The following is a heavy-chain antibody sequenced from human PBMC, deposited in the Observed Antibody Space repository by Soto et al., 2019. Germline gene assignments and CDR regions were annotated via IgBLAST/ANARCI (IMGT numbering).Heavy chain of an antibody. D-gene: IGHD2-15*01. CDR3: ATDQAGGYFYYYGMVV. CDR1: GFTFSIAW. J-gene: IGHJ6*02. V-gene: IGHV3-15*01. CDR2: IRSKGDGGTT. Sequence: GGSLRLSCAVSGFTFSIAWMSWVRQAPGKGLEWVGRIRSKGDGGTTDYAAPVKGRFTISGDDSKNTLFLQMNSLKAEDTAVYYCATDQAGGYFYYYGMVVWGQGTTVTVSS.